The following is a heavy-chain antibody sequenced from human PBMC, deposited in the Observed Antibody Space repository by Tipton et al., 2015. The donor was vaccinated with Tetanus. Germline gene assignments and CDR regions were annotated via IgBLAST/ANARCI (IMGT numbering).Heavy chain of an antibody. CDR3: ASTIESAAANWYFDR. CDR2: IYYSGST. V-gene: IGHV4-39*01. Sequence: TLSLTCTVSGGSISSSSYYWGWIRQPPGKGLEWIGSIYYSGSTYYNPSLKSRVTISVDTSKNQFSLKLSSVTAADTAVYYCASTIESAAANWYFDRWGRGTLVTVSS. CDR1: GGSISSSSYY. J-gene: IGHJ2*01. D-gene: IGHD2-2*01.